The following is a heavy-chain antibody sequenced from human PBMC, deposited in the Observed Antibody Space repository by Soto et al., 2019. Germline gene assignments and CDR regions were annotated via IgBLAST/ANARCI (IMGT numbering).Heavy chain of an antibody. CDR2: ISGSGGTT. J-gene: IGHJ6*02. Sequence: EVQLLESGGGLVQPGGSLRLSCAASGFTFSSYAMTWVRQAPGKGLEWVSAISGSGGTTYHADSVKGRFTFSRDNSKNTLHLQMNSLRAEDAAVYYCAKPPYSSSSYYYYGMDVWGQGTTVTVSS. D-gene: IGHD6-6*01. V-gene: IGHV3-23*01. CDR1: GFTFSSYA. CDR3: AKPPYSSSSYYYYGMDV.